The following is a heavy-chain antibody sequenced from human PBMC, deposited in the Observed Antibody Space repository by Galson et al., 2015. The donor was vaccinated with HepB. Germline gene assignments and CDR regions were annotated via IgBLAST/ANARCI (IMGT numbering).Heavy chain of an antibody. D-gene: IGHD6-19*01. V-gene: IGHV6-1*01. CDR2: TYYRAKWYN. CDR1: GDSVSNNSVA. Sequence: CAISGDSVSNNSVAWNWIRQSPSRGLEWLGRTYYRAKWYNDYAVSVRGRITINPDTSKNQFSLQLNSVTPDDTAIYYCAGVVGTIYYYGMDVWGQGTTVTASS. J-gene: IGHJ6*02. CDR3: AGVVGTIYYYGMDV.